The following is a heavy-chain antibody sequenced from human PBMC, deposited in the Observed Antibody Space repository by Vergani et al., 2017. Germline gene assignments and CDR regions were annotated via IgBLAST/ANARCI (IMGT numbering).Heavy chain of an antibody. CDR3: VTGRGIY. CDR2: MNPNSGNT. CDR1: GYTFTSYD. V-gene: IGHV1-8*01. J-gene: IGHJ4*02. Sequence: QVQLAQSGAEVKKPGASVKVSCKAAGYTFTSYDINWVRQATGQGLEWMGWMNPNSGNTGYAQKFQGRVTMTMKTSISTAYMERSSLRSDDAAVNYCVTGRGIYWGQGTLLTVSS. D-gene: IGHD6-13*01.